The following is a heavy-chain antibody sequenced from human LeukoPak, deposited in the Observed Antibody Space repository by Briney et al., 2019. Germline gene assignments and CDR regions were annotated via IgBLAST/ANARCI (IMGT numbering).Heavy chain of an antibody. CDR1: GFTFSDYY. Sequence: GGSLRLSCAASGFTFSDYYMSWIRQAPGKGLEWVSYISSRGTTKYYADSVKGRVTISRDNAKNSLFLQVNSLRAEDTAVYYCARDTESGSSHWGQGTLVTVSS. CDR2: ISSRGTTK. J-gene: IGHJ4*02. D-gene: IGHD6-6*01. V-gene: IGHV3-11*01. CDR3: ARDTESGSSH.